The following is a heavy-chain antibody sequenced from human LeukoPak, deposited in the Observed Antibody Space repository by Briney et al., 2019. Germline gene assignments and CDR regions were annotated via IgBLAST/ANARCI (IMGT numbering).Heavy chain of an antibody. J-gene: IGHJ4*02. CDR3: ARDRRRLFDY. CDR2: IKQDGSEK. V-gene: IGHV3-7*01. CDR1: GGSISSSSYY. Sequence: ETLSLTCTVSGGSISSSSYYWGWIRQPPGKGLEWVANIKQDGSEKYYVDSVKGRFTISRDNAKNSLYLQMNSLRAEDTAVYYCARDRRRLFDYWGQGTLVTVSS.